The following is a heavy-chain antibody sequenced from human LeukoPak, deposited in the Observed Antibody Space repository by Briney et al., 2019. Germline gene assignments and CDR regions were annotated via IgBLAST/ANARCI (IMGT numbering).Heavy chain of an antibody. CDR3: ARTERAYGAYDY. D-gene: IGHD4/OR15-4a*01. J-gene: IGHJ4*02. V-gene: IGHV3-64*01. CDR2: IASNGEST. CDR1: GFTFSSHA. Sequence: GGSLRLSCAASGFTFSSHAMHWVRQAPGKGLEYVSVIASNGESTYYANSVKGRFTIARDNSKNMLYLQMGSLRAGDMAVYYCARTERAYGAYDYWGQGTLVIVSS.